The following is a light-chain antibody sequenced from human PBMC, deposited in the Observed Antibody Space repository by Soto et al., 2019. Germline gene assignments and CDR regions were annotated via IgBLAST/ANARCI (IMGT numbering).Light chain of an antibody. CDR2: AAS. CDR3: QQYYSFPPT. Sequence: DIQMTQSPSSVSASVGDRVTISCQASQGISRSLAWYQQKPGKAPELLIYAASTLQSGVPSRFSGSGSGTDFTLTISCLQSEDFATYYCQQYYSFPPTFGQGTRLEIK. CDR1: QGISRS. V-gene: IGKV1-12*01. J-gene: IGKJ5*01.